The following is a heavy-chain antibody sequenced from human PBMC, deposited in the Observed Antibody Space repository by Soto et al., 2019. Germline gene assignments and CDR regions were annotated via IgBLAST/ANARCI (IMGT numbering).Heavy chain of an antibody. V-gene: IGHV3-43D*04. CDR3: AKVGQLDITTGHAYFDH. D-gene: IGHD5-12*01. J-gene: IGHJ4*02. CDR1: GYAFEDYA. CDR2: ISWDGEST. Sequence: PGGSLRLSCATSGYAFEDYAMHWVRQVPGKCLEWVSLISWDGESTYYADPVKGRFTVSRDNSEKSLYLQMNSVRVDDTALYYCAKVGQLDITTGHAYFDHWGQGXLVTVYS.